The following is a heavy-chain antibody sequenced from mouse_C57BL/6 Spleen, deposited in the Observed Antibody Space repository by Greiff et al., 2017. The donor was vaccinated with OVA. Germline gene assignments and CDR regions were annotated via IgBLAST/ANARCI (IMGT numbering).Heavy chain of an antibody. J-gene: IGHJ3*01. CDR2: ISDGGSYT. Sequence: DVKLVESGGGLVKPGGSLKLSCAASGFTFSSYAMSWVRQTPEKRLEWVATISDGGSYTYYPDNVKGRFTISRDNAKNNLYLQMSHLKSEDTAMYYCAREGNYEAYWGQGTLVTVSA. D-gene: IGHD2-1*01. CDR3: AREGNYEAY. V-gene: IGHV5-4*01. CDR1: GFTFSSYA.